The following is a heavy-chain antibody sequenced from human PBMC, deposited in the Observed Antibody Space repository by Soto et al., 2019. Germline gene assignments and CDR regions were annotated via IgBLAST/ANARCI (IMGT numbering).Heavy chain of an antibody. CDR2: IIPIFGTA. V-gene: IGHV1-69*12. Sequence: QVQLVQSGAEVKKPGSSVKVSCKASGGTFSSYAISWVRQAPGQGLEWMGGIIPIFGTANYAQKFQGRVTITADESTSTAYMELGSLRSEDTAVYYCARDGEVGSGYDSYYYGMDVWGQGTTVTVSS. J-gene: IGHJ6*02. CDR1: GGTFSSYA. CDR3: ARDGEVGSGYDSYYYGMDV. D-gene: IGHD5-12*01.